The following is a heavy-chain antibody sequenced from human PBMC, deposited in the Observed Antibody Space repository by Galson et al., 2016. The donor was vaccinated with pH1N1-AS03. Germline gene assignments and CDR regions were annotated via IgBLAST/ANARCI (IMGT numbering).Heavy chain of an antibody. CDR1: GFTFRTYA. Sequence: SLRLSCAASGFTFRTYAMNWVRQAPGKGLECVSVISISGNDTNYADSVKGRFTISRDNSKNMLYLQMNSLRAEDTAVYYCAKFSSSFAFDIWGQGTMVTVPS. D-gene: IGHD6-6*01. V-gene: IGHV3-23*01. CDR2: ISISGNDT. J-gene: IGHJ3*02. CDR3: AKFSSSFAFDI.